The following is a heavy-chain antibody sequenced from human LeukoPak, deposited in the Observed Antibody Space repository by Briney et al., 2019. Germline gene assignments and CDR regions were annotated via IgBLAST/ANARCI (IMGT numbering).Heavy chain of an antibody. CDR2: IYPGNSDT. J-gene: IGHJ6*02. Sequence: GESLKISCKTSGYSFTSYWIHWVRQTPGKEPEWMGRIYPGNSDTRYSPSFQGHVTISADSSSSTAYLQWSSLKASDTAMYYCAKTGEGLLRNGMDVWGQGTTVTVSS. V-gene: IGHV5-78*01. CDR1: GYSFTSYW. D-gene: IGHD7-27*01. CDR3: AKTGEGLLRNGMDV.